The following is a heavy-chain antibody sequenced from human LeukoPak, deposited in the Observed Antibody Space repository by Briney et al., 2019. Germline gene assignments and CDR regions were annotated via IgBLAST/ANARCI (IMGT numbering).Heavy chain of an antibody. CDR3: ASFYAAGTFDY. J-gene: IGHJ4*02. CDR2: INPNSGGT. CDR1: GYAFTGYY. V-gene: IGHV1-2*04. Sequence: ASVKVSCKASGYAFTGYYMHWVRQAPGQGLEWMGWINPNSGGTNYAQKFQGWVTMTRDTSISTAYMELSSLRSEDTAVYYCASFYAAGTFDYWGQGTLVTVSS. D-gene: IGHD6-13*01.